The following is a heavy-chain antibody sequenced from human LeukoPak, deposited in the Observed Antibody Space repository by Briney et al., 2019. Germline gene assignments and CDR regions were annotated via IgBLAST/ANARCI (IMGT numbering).Heavy chain of an antibody. CDR2: THASRST. V-gene: IGHV4-59*11. CDR1: GGSLGGRF. CDR3: VMGRGWQPDY. D-gene: IGHD5-24*01. Sequence: SSETLSLTCSVSGGSLGGRFYNWVRQPPGKGLEWIGLTHASRSTIYNPSLKSRVSISVDTSKNQFSLTLTSVTAADTAVYFCVMGRGWQPDYWGQGILVTVSS. J-gene: IGHJ4*02.